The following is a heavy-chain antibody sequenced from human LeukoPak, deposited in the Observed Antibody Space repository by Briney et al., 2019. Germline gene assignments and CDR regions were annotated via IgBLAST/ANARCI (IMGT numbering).Heavy chain of an antibody. V-gene: IGHV4-59*01. J-gene: IGHJ4*02. Sequence: SETLSLTCNVSGGSISGYHWSWIRQPPGKGLEWIGYVYYSGSTNYNPSLRSRVTISVDTSKNQFSLELSSVTAADTAVYYCARGSDYDFWSAYYWGQGTLATVSS. CDR3: ARGSDYDFWSAYY. CDR1: GGSISGYH. CDR2: VYYSGST. D-gene: IGHD3-3*01.